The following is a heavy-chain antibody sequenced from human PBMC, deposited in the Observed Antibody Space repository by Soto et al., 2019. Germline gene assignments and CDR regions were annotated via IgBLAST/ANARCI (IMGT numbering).Heavy chain of an antibody. CDR2: INQSGNT. J-gene: IGHJ6*02. Sequence: PSQTLSLTCAVFGGSFSGYYWTWIRQPPGMGLDWIGEINQSGNTYDNPSLKSRVTISVDTSKNQFSLKLSSVTAADTAVYYCASGGPRSILYSWCIPFYYGMDVWGQGTTVTVSS. CDR3: ASGGPRSILYSWCIPFYYGMDV. D-gene: IGHD2-8*02. V-gene: IGHV4-34*01. CDR1: GGSFSGYY.